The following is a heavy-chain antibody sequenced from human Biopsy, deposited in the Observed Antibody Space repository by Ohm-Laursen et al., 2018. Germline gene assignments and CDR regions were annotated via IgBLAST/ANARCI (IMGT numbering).Heavy chain of an antibody. CDR2: ISSRSSGI. Sequence: SLRLSCTASGFIFGTYTMNWVRQAPGEGLEWVSSISSRSSGIYYADSVKGRFTISRDNAKNSLYLQMNSLRAEVTAVYYCAGAYPPPGRRLVVVAGDFDCWGQGTRVTVSS. CDR3: AGAYPPPGRRLVVVAGDFDC. D-gene: IGHD2-15*01. V-gene: IGHV3-21*01. CDR1: GFIFGTYT. J-gene: IGHJ4*02.